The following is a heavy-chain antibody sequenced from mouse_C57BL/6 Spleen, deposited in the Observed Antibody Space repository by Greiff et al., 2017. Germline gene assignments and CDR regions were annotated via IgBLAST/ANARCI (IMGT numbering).Heavy chain of an antibody. CDR2: ISSGSSTI. CDR1: GFTFSDYG. CDR3: ARWPQFAY. J-gene: IGHJ3*01. Sequence: EVKLMESGGGLVKPGGSLKLSCAASGFTFSDYGMHWVRQAPEKGLEWVAYISSGSSTIYYADTVKGRFTISRDNAKNTLFLQMTSLRSEDTAMYYCARWPQFAYWGQGTLVTVSA. V-gene: IGHV5-17*01.